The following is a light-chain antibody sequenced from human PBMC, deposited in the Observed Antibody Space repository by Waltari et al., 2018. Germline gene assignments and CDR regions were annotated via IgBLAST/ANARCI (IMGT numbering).Light chain of an antibody. CDR2: WSS. V-gene: IGKV4-1*01. CDR3: QQYDTYPIYT. CDR1: QTILYSTNNRNY. J-gene: IGKJ2*01. Sequence: DIVMTQSPDSLAVSLGERATINCKSSQTILYSTNNRNYLAWYQQKPGQPPKLLISWSSTRESGVPDRFSGSGSETDFTLTISTLQPDDFATYYCQQYDTYPIYTFGQGTKLEIK.